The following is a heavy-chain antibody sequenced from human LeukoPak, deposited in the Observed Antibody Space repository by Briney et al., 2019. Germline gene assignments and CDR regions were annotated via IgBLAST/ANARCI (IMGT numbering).Heavy chain of an antibody. CDR2: IIPTGDST. J-gene: IGHJ4*02. Sequence: PGGSLRLSCAASGFTFSTYSMSWVRQSPGAGRECVATIIPTGDSTTSADSVKGRFTIFRDNFKNTLHLQMNGLTAEDTAVYYCARRLPTVGITDFFDCWGQGTLVTVSS. CDR1: GFTFSTYS. V-gene: IGHV3-23*01. D-gene: IGHD3-3*01. CDR3: ARRLPTVGITDFFDC.